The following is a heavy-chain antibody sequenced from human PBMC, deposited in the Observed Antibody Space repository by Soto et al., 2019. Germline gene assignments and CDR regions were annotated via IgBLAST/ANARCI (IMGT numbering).Heavy chain of an antibody. CDR2: ISGAGGST. Sequence: EVQVLESGGGLVQPGGSLRLSCAASGFTFSSYGKNWVRQAPGKGLEWVSTISGAGGSTYYSDSVKGRFTISRDNSKNTLYLQMNSLRAEDTAVYYCAKTFTVDTAMADAFDIWGQGTMVTVSS. CDR1: GFTFSSYG. J-gene: IGHJ3*02. D-gene: IGHD5-18*01. CDR3: AKTFTVDTAMADAFDI. V-gene: IGHV3-23*01.